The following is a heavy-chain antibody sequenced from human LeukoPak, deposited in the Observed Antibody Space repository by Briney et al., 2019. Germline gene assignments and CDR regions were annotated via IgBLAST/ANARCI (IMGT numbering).Heavy chain of an antibody. Sequence: SQTLSLTCAISGDSVSSNSAAWNWIRQSPSRGLEWLGRTYYRSKWYNDYAVSVKSRITINPDTSKNQFSLQLNSVTPEDTAVYYCARETIFGVVIPYYYYYMDVWGKGTTVTVSS. CDR3: ARETIFGVVIPYYYYYMDV. CDR1: GDSVSSNSAA. V-gene: IGHV6-1*01. D-gene: IGHD3-3*01. J-gene: IGHJ6*03. CDR2: TYYRSKWYN.